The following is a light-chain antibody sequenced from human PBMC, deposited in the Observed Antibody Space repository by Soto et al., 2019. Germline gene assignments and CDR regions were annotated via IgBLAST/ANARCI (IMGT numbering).Light chain of an antibody. J-gene: IGLJ2*01. CDR3: QVWESSGDQVV. V-gene: IGLV3-21*02. CDR1: NIGSKS. Sequence: SYELTQTSSVSVAPGQTAKITCGGNNIGSKSVHWYQQKAGQAPVLVVHDDSDRPSGIPERFSGSNFANTATLTISRVEAGDEADYYCQVWESSGDQVVFAGGTKLTVL. CDR2: DDS.